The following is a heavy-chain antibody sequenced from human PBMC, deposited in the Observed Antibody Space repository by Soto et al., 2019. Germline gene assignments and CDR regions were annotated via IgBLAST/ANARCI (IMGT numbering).Heavy chain of an antibody. J-gene: IGHJ4*02. CDR2: IIPIFGTA. V-gene: IGHV1-69*01. CDR1: GGTFSSYA. Sequence: QVQLVQSGAEVKKPGSSVKVSCKASGGTFSSYAISWVRQAPGQGLEWMGGIIPIFGTANYAQKFQGRVTITADESTSTAYMELSSLRSDDTALYYCASTRMATIPPGYWGQGTLVTVSS. D-gene: IGHD5-12*01. CDR3: ASTRMATIPPGY.